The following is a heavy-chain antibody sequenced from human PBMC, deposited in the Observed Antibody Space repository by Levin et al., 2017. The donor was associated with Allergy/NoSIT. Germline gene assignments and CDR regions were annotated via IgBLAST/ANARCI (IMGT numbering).Heavy chain of an antibody. D-gene: IGHD3-9*01. CDR2: IYYSGST. V-gene: IGHV4-59*01. CDR3: ARVLRYFDWSLVETYYYYMDV. CDR1: GGSISSYY. J-gene: IGHJ6*03. Sequence: SETLSLTCTVSGGSISSYYWSWIRQPPGKGLEWIGYIYYSGSTNYNPSLKSRVTISVDTSKNQFSLKLSSVTAADTAVYYCARVLRYFDWSLVETYYYYMDVWGKGTTVTVSS.